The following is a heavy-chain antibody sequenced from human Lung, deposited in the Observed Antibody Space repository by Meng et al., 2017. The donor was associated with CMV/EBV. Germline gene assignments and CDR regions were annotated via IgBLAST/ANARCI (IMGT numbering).Heavy chain of an antibody. CDR2: VFPGDSDT. CDR1: GYRFSDHW. Sequence: GGSLRLXCKGSGYRFSDHWIAWVRQMPGKGLEWMGIVFPGDSDTRYSPSFQGQVTISADKSISTAYLQWSSLKASDTAIYYCARRADWNLHGMDVWGQGTTVTVSS. V-gene: IGHV5-51*01. D-gene: IGHD1-1*01. J-gene: IGHJ6*02. CDR3: ARRADWNLHGMDV.